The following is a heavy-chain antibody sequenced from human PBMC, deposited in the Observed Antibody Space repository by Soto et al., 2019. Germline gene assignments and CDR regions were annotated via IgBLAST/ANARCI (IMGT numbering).Heavy chain of an antibody. D-gene: IGHD2-2*01. Sequence: LRLSCASSGFNFSFYAMHWVRQTPGKGLDWVAVISFDGNNIYYSDSVRGRFIISRDSSSSMLYLQMNNLKPEDSSIYYCARVGFSSIWCVTQFDVLGQGTLVTVSS. V-gene: IGHV3-30-3*01. CDR1: GFNFSFYA. J-gene: IGHJ4*02. CDR2: ISFDGNNI. CDR3: ARVGFSSIWCVTQFDV.